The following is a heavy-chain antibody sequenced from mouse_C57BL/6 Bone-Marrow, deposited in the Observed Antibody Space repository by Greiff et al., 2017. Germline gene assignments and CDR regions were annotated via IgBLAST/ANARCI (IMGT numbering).Heavy chain of an antibody. D-gene: IGHD1-1*01. V-gene: IGHV14-4*01. CDR2: IDPENGDT. CDR1: GFNIKDDY. J-gene: IGHJ3*01. CDR3: TTTTTVVATEGVAY. Sequence: EVQLVESGAELVRPGASVKLSCTASGFNIKDDYMHWVKQRPEQGLEWIGWIDPENGDTEYASKFQGKATIPADTSSNTAYLQLSSLTSEDTAVYYCTTTTTVVATEGVAYWGQGTLVTVAA.